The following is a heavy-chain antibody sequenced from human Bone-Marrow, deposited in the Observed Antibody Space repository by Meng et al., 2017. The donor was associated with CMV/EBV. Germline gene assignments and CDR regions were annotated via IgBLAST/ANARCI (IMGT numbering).Heavy chain of an antibody. Sequence: SVKVSCKASGGTFSSYAISWVRQAPGQGLEWMGGIIPILGIANYAQKFQGRVTITADKSTSTAYMELRSLRSDDTAVYYCARLYIVVVPAAMGQYNWFDPWGQGTLVTVSS. D-gene: IGHD2-2*01. CDR1: GGTFSSYA. CDR2: IIPILGIA. J-gene: IGHJ5*02. CDR3: ARLYIVVVPAAMGQYNWFDP. V-gene: IGHV1-69*10.